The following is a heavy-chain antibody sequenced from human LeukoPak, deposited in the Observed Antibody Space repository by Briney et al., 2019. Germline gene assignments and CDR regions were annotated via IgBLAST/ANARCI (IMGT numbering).Heavy chain of an antibody. J-gene: IGHJ5*02. V-gene: IGHV4-34*01. CDR3: ARRSSATVGLNWFDP. D-gene: IGHD4-23*01. Sequence: PSETLSLTCAVYGGSFSGYYWSWIRQPPGKGLEWIGEINHSGSTNYNPSLKSRVTISVDTSKNQFSLKLSSVTAADTAVYYCARRSSATVGLNWFDPWGQGTLVTVSS. CDR2: INHSGST. CDR1: GGSFSGYY.